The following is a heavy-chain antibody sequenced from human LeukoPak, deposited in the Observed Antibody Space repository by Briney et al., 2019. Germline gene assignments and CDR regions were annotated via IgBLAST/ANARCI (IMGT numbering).Heavy chain of an antibody. V-gene: IGHV1-69*05. J-gene: IGHJ5*02. CDR1: GGTFSSYA. D-gene: IGHD6-13*01. Sequence: ASVKVSCKASGGTFSSYAISWVRQAPGQGLEWMGGIIPIFGTANYAQKFQGRVTITTDESTSTAYMELSSLRSDDTAVYYCARRLSAAGGSGWFDPWGQGTLVTVSS. CDR3: ARRLSAAGGSGWFDP. CDR2: IIPIFGTA.